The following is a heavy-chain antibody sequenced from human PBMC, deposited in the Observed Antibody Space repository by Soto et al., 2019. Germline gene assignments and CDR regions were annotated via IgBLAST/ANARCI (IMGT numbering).Heavy chain of an antibody. Sequence: GGSLRLSCAASGFTFSSYSMNWVRQAPGKGLEWVSYISSSSSTIYYADSVKGRFTISRDNAKNSLYLQMNSLRAEDTALYYFAKGLDSSSWGVVDYRGPGTLVTVSS. J-gene: IGHJ4*02. V-gene: IGHV3-48*01. D-gene: IGHD6-13*01. CDR2: ISSSSSTI. CDR1: GFTFSSYS. CDR3: AKGLDSSSWGVVDY.